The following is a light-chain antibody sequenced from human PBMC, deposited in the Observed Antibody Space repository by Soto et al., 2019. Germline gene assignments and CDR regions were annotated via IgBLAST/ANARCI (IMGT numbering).Light chain of an antibody. V-gene: IGKV1-8*01. J-gene: IGKJ1*01. CDR1: QGISSY. CDR3: QQYYSYPHT. CDR2: AAS. Sequence: AIRMTQSPSSFSASTGDRVTITCRASQGISSYLAWYQQKPGKAPKLLIYAASTLQSGVPSRFSGSGSGTDFTLTNSCLQSEDFATYYCQQYYSYPHTFGQGTQVEIK.